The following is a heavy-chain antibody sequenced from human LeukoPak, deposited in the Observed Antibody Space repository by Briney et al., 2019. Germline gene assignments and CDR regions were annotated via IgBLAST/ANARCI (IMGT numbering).Heavy chain of an antibody. CDR3: ARGMGIAVAVPFDY. D-gene: IGHD6-19*01. CDR1: GGTFSSYA. V-gene: IGHV1-69*05. J-gene: IGHJ4*02. Sequence: SVKVSCKASGGTFSSYAISWVRQAPGQGLEWMGGIIPIFGTANYAQKFQGRVTITTDESTSTAYMELSSLRSEDTAVYYCARGMGIAVAVPFDYWGQGTLVTVSS. CDR2: IIPIFGTA.